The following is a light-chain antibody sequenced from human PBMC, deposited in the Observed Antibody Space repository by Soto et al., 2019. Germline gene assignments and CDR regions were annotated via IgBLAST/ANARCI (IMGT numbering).Light chain of an antibody. J-gene: IGKJ1*01. CDR3: HQYKSYPWT. Sequence: DIQMTQSPSTLSASVGDRVTITCRASQSISSWLAWYQQKPGKAPQLLIYDASSLKRGVPSRFSGSESGTEFTLTISSLQPDDFATYYCHQYKSYPWTFGQGTKVDIK. CDR1: QSISSW. V-gene: IGKV1-5*01. CDR2: DAS.